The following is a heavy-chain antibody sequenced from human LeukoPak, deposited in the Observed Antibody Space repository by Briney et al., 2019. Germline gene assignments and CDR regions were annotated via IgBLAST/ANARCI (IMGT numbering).Heavy chain of an antibody. Sequence: GGSLRLACAASVFTFSNSGMHWARQAPGKGLDCMGFIQYDEKNKFYGDSVTGRFTNSRDNPTNTMFLQMDYLRADDAALYYCAKDNPLIEIWGQGTLVTVSS. CDR3: AKDNPLIEI. V-gene: IGHV3-30*02. D-gene: IGHD2/OR15-2a*01. CDR2: IQYDEKNK. J-gene: IGHJ4*02. CDR1: VFTFSNSG.